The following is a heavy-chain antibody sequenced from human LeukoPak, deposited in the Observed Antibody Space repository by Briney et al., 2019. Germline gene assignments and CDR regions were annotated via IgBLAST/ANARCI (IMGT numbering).Heavy chain of an antibody. V-gene: IGHV4-38-2*02. Sequence: GSLRLSCAASGFTFSSYWMSWIRQPPGKGLEWIGSIYHSGSTYYNPSLKSRVTISVDTSKNQFSLKLSSVTAADTAVYYCAREVVVAATIDYWGQGTLVTVSS. J-gene: IGHJ4*02. CDR3: AREVVVAATIDY. CDR2: IYHSGST. CDR1: GFTFSSYW. D-gene: IGHD2-15*01.